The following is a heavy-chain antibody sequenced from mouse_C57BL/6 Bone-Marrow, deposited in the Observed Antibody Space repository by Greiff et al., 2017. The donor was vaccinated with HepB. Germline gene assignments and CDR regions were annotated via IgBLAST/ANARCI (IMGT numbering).Heavy chain of an antibody. CDR3: ARQKITTVVAYRWYFDV. CDR2: FYPGSGSI. J-gene: IGHJ1*03. CDR1: GYTFTEYT. Sequence: QVQLQQSGAELVKPGASVKLSCKASGYTFTEYTIHWVKQRSGQGLEWIGWFYPGSGSIKYNEKFKDKATLTADKSSSTVYIELSRLTSEDSAVYFCARQKITTVVAYRWYFDVWGTGTTVTVSS. D-gene: IGHD1-1*01. V-gene: IGHV1-62-2*01.